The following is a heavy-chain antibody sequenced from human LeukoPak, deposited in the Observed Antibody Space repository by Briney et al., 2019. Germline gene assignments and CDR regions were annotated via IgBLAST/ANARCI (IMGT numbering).Heavy chain of an antibody. CDR2: ISGDGSSA. D-gene: IGHD3-10*01. J-gene: IGHJ6*02. CDR3: AKDMVIGGSAYYYYGTDV. V-gene: IGHV3-43*02. CDR1: GFTFDDYA. Sequence: GGSLRLSCAASGFTFDDYAMDWVRQAPGKGLEWVSLISGDGSSAYYADSVKGRFTISRDNSKNSLYLQMNSLRTEDTALYFCAKDMVIGGSAYYYYGTDVWGQGTTVTVSS.